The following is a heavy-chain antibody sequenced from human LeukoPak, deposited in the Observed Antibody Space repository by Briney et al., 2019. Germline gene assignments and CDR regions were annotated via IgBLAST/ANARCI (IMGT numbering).Heavy chain of an antibody. V-gene: IGHV4-59*01. CDR3: ARGANYYYYYGIDI. Sequence: SETLSLTCTVSGGSISQYYWSWIRQPPGKGLEWIGYICYTGSTNYNPSLKSRVTISLDTSKNQFSLKLSSVTAADTAVYYCARGANYYYYYGIDIWGQGTTVTVPS. CDR1: GGSISQYY. J-gene: IGHJ6*02. CDR2: ICYTGST.